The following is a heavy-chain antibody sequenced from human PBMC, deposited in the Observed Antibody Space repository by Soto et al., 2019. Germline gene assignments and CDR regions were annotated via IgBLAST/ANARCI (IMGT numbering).Heavy chain of an antibody. CDR2: IFFSGAT. J-gene: IGHJ6*02. D-gene: IGHD3-10*01. Sequence: VQLQESGPGLVKPSETLSLTCNVSGGSINDYYWSWIRQPPGKGLEWLGYIFFSGATKYNPSIKSRVTMSVDTSKNQFSLRLSSVTAADTAVYYCARDNFYGPFGMDVWGQGTTVIVSS. CDR1: GGSINDYY. CDR3: ARDNFYGPFGMDV. V-gene: IGHV4-59*01.